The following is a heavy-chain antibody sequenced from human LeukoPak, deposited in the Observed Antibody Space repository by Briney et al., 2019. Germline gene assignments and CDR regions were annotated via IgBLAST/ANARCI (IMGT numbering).Heavy chain of an antibody. Sequence: GGSLRLSCEASGFTFSSYGMHWGRQAPGKGLGWVAVIWYDGSNKYYADSVKGRFTISRDNSKTTLYLQMNRLRAEATAVYYCARDRELLYFDYWGQGTLVTVSS. D-gene: IGHD1-26*01. CDR3: ARDRELLYFDY. CDR1: GFTFSSYG. V-gene: IGHV3-33*01. CDR2: IWYDGSNK. J-gene: IGHJ4*02.